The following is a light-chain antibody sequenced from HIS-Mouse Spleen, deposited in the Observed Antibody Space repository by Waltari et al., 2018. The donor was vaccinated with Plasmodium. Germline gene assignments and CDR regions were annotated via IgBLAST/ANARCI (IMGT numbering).Light chain of an antibody. CDR3: GTWDSSLSAGVV. CDR1: SSNIGNTY. V-gene: IGLV1-51*01. CDR2: DKN. Sequence: QSVLTQPPSVSAAPGQKATISCSGSSSNIGNTYVSWYQQLPGPAPKLLRYDKNERRPGGPARSSCTKSGTSATLGITGLQNGDEADYYCGTWDSSLSAGVVFGGGTKLTVL. J-gene: IGLJ2*01.